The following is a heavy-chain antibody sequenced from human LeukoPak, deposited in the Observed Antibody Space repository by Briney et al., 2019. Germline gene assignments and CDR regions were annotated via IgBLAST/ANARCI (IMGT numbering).Heavy chain of an antibody. V-gene: IGHV3-64*01. Sequence: GASVKVSCKVSGYTLTELSMHWVRQAPGKGLEYVSAISSNGGSTYYANSVKGRFTISRDNSKNTLYLQMGSLRAEDMAVYYCARRGSYYGDSMDYWGQGTLVTVSS. CDR2: ISSNGGST. CDR3: ARRGSYYGDSMDY. D-gene: IGHD4-17*01. CDR1: GYTLTELS. J-gene: IGHJ4*02.